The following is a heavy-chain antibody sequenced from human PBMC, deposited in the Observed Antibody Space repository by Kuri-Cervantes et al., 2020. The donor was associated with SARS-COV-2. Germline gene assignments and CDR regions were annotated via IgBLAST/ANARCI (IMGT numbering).Heavy chain of an antibody. CDR3: AQDAGGGYNWFDP. Sequence: ESLKISCTVSGGSISGNRWNWIRQAPGKGLEWVGYIYSSGSTKYNPSLKSRVTMSVDTAKNQISLTLRSVTAADTAAYFCAQDAGGGYNWFDPWGPGTLVTVSS. V-gene: IGHV4-59*01. CDR1: GGSISGNR. J-gene: IGHJ5*02. D-gene: IGHD6-13*01. CDR2: IYSSGST.